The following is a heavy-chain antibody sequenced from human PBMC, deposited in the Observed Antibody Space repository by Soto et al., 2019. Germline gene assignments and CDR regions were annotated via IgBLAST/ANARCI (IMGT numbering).Heavy chain of an antibody. CDR3: AHKAYYGSGSLDY. D-gene: IGHD3-10*01. J-gene: IGHJ4*02. V-gene: IGHV2-5*02. Sequence: QITLKESGPTLVKPTQTLTLTCTFPGFSLSTGVGVGWIRQPPGKALECLALIYWDDDKRYSSSLKSRLTITKDTSKNQVVLIMTNMDPVDTATYYCAHKAYYGSGSLDYWGQGILVTVSS. CDR2: IYWDDDK. CDR1: GFSLSTGVG.